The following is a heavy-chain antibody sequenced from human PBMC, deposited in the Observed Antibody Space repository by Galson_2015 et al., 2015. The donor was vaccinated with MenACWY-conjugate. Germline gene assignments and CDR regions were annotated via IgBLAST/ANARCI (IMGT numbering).Heavy chain of an antibody. J-gene: IGHJ4*02. CDR3: ARESGRVFQY. CDR2: TYYRSKWYS. Sequence: CAISGDSVSSNSAAWDWIRQSPSRGLEWLGRTYYRSKWYSDYAVPVKSRIAINVDTSKSQFSLHLNSVTPEDTAVYYCARESGRVFQYWGQGTLVAVSS. CDR1: GDSVSSNSAA. V-gene: IGHV6-1*01.